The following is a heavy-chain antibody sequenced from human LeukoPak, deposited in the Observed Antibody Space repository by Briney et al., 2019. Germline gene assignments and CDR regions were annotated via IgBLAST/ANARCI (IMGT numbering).Heavy chain of an antibody. J-gene: IGHJ4*02. CDR2: INHSGST. V-gene: IGHV4-34*01. Sequence: SETLSLTCAVYGGSFSGYYWSWIREPPGKGRQWIGEINHSGSTNYNPSLKSRVTISVDTSKNQFSLKLSSVTAADTAVYYCARGRIYGSGSYYKFWGQGTLVTVSS. CDR3: ARGRIYGSGSYYKF. D-gene: IGHD3-10*01. CDR1: GGSFSGYY.